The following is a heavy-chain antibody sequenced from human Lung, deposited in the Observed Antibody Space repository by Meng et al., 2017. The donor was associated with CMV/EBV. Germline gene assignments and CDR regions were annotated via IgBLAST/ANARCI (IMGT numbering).Heavy chain of an antibody. Sequence: DSGPGLVKPSETLSLTCTVSGGSINSYYWSWIRQPPGQGLEWLGYFYYRGNSNYNPSLKSRVTISVDTSKNLFSLNLTSVTAADAALYYCARGSYLAVEGWGLGTLVTVSS. J-gene: IGHJ4*02. CDR2: FYYRGNS. D-gene: IGHD2-21*01. CDR3: ARGSYLAVEG. V-gene: IGHV4-59*01. CDR1: GGSINSYY.